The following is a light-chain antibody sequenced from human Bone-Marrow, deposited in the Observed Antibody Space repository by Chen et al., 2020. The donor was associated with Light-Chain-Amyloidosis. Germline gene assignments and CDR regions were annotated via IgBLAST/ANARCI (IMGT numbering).Light chain of an antibody. Sequence: QSALTHPASVSGSPGQSITISCTGTSSDVGGDNYVSWYQQHPDKAPKLMIYEVTNRPSWVPDRFSGSKSDNTASLTISGLQTEDEADYFCSSYTITNTLVFGSGTRVTVL. CDR3: SSYTITNTLV. J-gene: IGLJ1*01. V-gene: IGLV2-14*01. CDR2: EVT. CDR1: SSDVGGDNY.